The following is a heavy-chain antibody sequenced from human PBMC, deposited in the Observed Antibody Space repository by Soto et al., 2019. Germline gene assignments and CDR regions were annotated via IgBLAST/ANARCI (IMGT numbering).Heavy chain of an antibody. V-gene: IGHV4-59*01. CDR2: IYYSGST. D-gene: IGHD6-13*01. CDR1: GCSISSYY. Sequence: SETLSLPCPVSGCSISSYYWSWIRQPPGRGLEWIGYIYYSGSTNYNPSLKSRVTISVDTSKNQFSLKLSSVTAADTAVYYCAGIAAAGTDFDYWGQGTLVTVSS. J-gene: IGHJ4*02. CDR3: AGIAAAGTDFDY.